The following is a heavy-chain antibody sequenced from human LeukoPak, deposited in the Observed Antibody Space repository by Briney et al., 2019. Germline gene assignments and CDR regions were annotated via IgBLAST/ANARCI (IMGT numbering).Heavy chain of an antibody. Sequence: SQTLSLTCTVSAVSISSGDYYWSWIRQPPGKSLEWIGNIYYSGSTYYNPSLNSRVTISVDTSKNQFSLKLSSVTAADTAVYYCARGNPDDYVWGSYRLDYWGQGTLVTVSS. CDR1: AVSISSGDYY. CDR3: ARGNPDDYVWGSYRLDY. CDR2: IYYSGST. V-gene: IGHV4-30-4*01. J-gene: IGHJ4*02. D-gene: IGHD3-16*02.